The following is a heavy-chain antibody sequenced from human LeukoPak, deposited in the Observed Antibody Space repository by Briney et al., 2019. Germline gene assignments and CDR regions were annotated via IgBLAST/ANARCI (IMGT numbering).Heavy chain of an antibody. J-gene: IGHJ3*02. V-gene: IGHV3-30*02. Sequence: GGSLRLSCAASGFTFNNYGMHWVRQAPGKGLEWVAFIWYDGTNKYYADSVKGRFTISRDNSKNTLYQQMNSLRAEDTAVYYCARSDYEAAFDIWGQGTMVTVSS. D-gene: IGHD5-12*01. CDR2: IWYDGTNK. CDR1: GFTFNNYG. CDR3: ARSDYEAAFDI.